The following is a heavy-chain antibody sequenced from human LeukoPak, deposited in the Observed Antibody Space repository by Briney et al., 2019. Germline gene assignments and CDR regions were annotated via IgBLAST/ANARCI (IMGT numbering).Heavy chain of an antibody. V-gene: IGHV3-23*01. CDR3: ARDWGSGWYFDY. CDR2: ISSRGGST. Sequence: GGSLRLSCAASGFTFTTHAMNWVRQAPGKGLEWVSVISSRGGSTYYADSVKGRFTISRDNSKNTLYLQMNSLRVEDTAVYYCARDWGSGWYFDYWGQGTLVTVSS. J-gene: IGHJ4*02. CDR1: GFTFTTHA. D-gene: IGHD6-19*01.